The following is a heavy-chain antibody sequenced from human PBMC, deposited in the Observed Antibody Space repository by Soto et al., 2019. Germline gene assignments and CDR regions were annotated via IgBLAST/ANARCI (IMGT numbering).Heavy chain of an antibody. CDR3: ARGRFGYYSYFGLDF. D-gene: IGHD3-16*01. CDR2: ISPHNGNT. J-gene: IGHJ6*02. V-gene: IGHV1-18*04. CDR1: GYTFTNYG. Sequence: QLQLVQSGAEVKKPGASVKVSCKASGYTFTNYGVTWVRQAPGQGLECMGWISPHNGNTNYPQKFQGRVTMTTDTSTSADYMELRSMRSDDTAVYCCARGRFGYYSYFGLDFWGQGTTVTVSS.